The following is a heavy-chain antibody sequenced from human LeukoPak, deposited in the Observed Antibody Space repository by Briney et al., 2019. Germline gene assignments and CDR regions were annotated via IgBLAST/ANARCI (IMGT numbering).Heavy chain of an antibody. V-gene: IGHV4-59*11. J-gene: IGHJ3*02. Sequence: PSETLSLTCTVSGGYISSHYWSWIRQPPGKTLEWVGYIYYSGSTNYNPSFKSRVTMSVDTSKNQFSLKLSSVTAADTAVYYCARDSSVYRAFDIWGQGTMVTVSS. D-gene: IGHD5-12*01. CDR2: IYYSGST. CDR1: GGYISSHY. CDR3: ARDSSVYRAFDI.